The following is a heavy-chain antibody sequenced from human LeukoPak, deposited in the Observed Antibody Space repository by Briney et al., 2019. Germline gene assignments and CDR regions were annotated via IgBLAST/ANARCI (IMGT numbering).Heavy chain of an antibody. CDR2: ISAYNGNT. D-gene: IGHD4-17*01. J-gene: IGHJ4*02. Sequence: ASVKVSCKASGYTFTGYGISWVRQAPGQGLEWMGWISAYNGNTNYAQKLQGRVTMTTDTSTSTAYMELRSLRSDDTAVYYCARWPTVPAYPNLDYWGQGTLVTVSS. V-gene: IGHV1-18*01. CDR1: GYTFTGYG. CDR3: ARWPTVPAYPNLDY.